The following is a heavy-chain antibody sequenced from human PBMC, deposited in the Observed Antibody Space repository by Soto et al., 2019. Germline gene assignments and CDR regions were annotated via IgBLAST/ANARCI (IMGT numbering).Heavy chain of an antibody. D-gene: IGHD3-22*01. Sequence: GGSLRLSCAASGFTFRRYGMHWVRQAPGKGLEWVAIISYDGSNKYYADSVKGRFTISRDDSKNTLYLQMNSLRAEDTAVYYCARDRYFYDRSGYYPFDYWGQGTLVTVSS. CDR1: GFTFRRYG. CDR2: ISYDGSNK. CDR3: ARDRYFYDRSGYYPFDY. J-gene: IGHJ4*02. V-gene: IGHV3-30*03.